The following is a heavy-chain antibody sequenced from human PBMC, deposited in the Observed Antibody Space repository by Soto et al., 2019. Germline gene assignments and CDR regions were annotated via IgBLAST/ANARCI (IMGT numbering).Heavy chain of an antibody. CDR2: IGTAGDT. Sequence: GGSLRLSCAASGFTFSSYDMHWVRQATGKGLEWVSAIGTAGDTYYPASVKGRFTISRENAKNSLYLQMNSLRAGDTAVYYCARGPTEYCSRGNCYRDGAFDIWGQGTMVTVSS. CDR3: ARGPTEYCSRGNCYRDGAFDI. J-gene: IGHJ3*02. V-gene: IGHV3-13*01. CDR1: GFTFSSYD. D-gene: IGHD2-15*01.